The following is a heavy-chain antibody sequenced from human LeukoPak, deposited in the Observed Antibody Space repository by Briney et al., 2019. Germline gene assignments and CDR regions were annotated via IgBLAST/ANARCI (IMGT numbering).Heavy chain of an antibody. V-gene: IGHV4-34*01. D-gene: IGHD4/OR15-4a*01. CDR3: ARGRANVRHYFDY. J-gene: IGHJ4*02. CDR2: INHSGST. CDR1: GGSFSGYY. Sequence: PSETLSLTCAVYGGSFSGYYWSWIRQPPGKGLEWIGEINHSGSTNYNPSLKSRVTISVDTSKNQFSLKLSSVTAADTAVYYCARGRANVRHYFDYWGQGTLVTVSS.